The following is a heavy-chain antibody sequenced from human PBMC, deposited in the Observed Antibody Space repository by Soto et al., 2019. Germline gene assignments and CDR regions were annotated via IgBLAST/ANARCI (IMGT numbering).Heavy chain of an antibody. CDR1: GYTFTSYG. V-gene: IGHV1-18*01. Sequence: QVQLVQSGAEVKKPGASVKVSCKASGYTFTSYGISWVRQAPGQGLEWMGWISAYNGNTNYAQKLQGRITMTTDTSTSTAYMELRRLRSDDTAVYYCAKLGYCSSTSCYVDANYYYGMDVWGQGTTVTVSS. CDR3: AKLGYCSSTSCYVDANYYYGMDV. D-gene: IGHD2-2*01. J-gene: IGHJ6*02. CDR2: ISAYNGNT.